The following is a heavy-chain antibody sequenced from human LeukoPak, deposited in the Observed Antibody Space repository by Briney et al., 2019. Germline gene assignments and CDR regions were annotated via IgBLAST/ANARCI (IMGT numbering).Heavy chain of an antibody. J-gene: IGHJ4*02. CDR3: ARDYSGGWYYFDY. D-gene: IGHD6-25*01. CDR2: IYYSGST. V-gene: IGHV4-39*07. CDR1: GGSISSSSYY. Sequence: SETLSLTCTVSGGSISSSSYYWGWIRQPPGKGLEWIGSIYYSGSTYYNPSLKSRVTMSVDTSKNQFSLKLSSVTAADTAVYYCARDYSGGWYYFDYWGQGTLVTVPS.